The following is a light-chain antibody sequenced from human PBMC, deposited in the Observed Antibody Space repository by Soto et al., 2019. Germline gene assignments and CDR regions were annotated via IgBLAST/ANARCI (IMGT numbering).Light chain of an antibody. Sequence: DIETTQYPSTLSVSVADRVTITCRASQSISTRLAWSQQKPGKAPKLLIYDASSLESGVPSRLSGSASGTEFTLTISSLQPDYFASYYCQQYNSYSTFGQGTKVDIK. CDR1: QSISTR. CDR3: QQYNSYST. J-gene: IGKJ1*01. CDR2: DAS. V-gene: IGKV1-5*01.